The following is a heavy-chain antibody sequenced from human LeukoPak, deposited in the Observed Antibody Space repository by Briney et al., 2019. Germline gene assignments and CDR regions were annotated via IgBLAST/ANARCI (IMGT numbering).Heavy chain of an antibody. V-gene: IGHV4-34*01. CDR1: GGSFSGYY. J-gene: IGHJ4*02. CDR2: INHSGST. D-gene: IGHD3-22*01. Sequence: KPSETLSLTCAVYGGSFSGYYWSWIRQPPGKGLEWIGEINHSGSTNYNPSLKSRVTISVDTSKNQFSLKLSSVTAADTAVYYCARTPKYYHDSSGRLDYWGQGTLVTVSS. CDR3: ARTPKYYHDSSGRLDY.